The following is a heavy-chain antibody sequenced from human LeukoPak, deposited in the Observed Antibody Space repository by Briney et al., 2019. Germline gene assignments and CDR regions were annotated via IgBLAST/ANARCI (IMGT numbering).Heavy chain of an antibody. J-gene: IGHJ4*02. Sequence: GGSLRPSCAASGFTVSSNYMSWVRQAPGKGLEWVSVIYSGGSTYYADSVQGRFIISRDDSKNTLYLQMNSLRAEDTAMYYCARDSSSFPNYFDYWGQGTLVTVSS. V-gene: IGHV3-53*01. CDR1: GFTVSSNY. CDR3: ARDSSSFPNYFDY. CDR2: IYSGGST.